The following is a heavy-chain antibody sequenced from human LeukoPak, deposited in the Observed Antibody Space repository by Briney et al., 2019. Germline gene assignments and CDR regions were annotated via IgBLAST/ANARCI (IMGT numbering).Heavy chain of an antibody. D-gene: IGHD2-2*01. CDR3: ARDPVPVVPAAKNWFDP. CDR1: GYTFTSYD. V-gene: IGHV1-8*01. J-gene: IGHJ5*02. CDR2: MNPNSGNT. Sequence: GASVKVSCKASGYTFTSYDINWVRQATGQGLEWMGWMNPNSGNTGYAQKFQGRVTMTRDTSISTAYMELSRLRSDDTAVYYCARDPVPVVPAAKNWFDPWGQGTLVTVSS.